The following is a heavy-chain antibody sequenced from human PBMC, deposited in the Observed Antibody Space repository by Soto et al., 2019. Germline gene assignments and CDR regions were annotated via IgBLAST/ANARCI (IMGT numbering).Heavy chain of an antibody. CDR2: IYYSGST. CDR3: ASVGERVTMFGVVHKYYFDY. J-gene: IGHJ4*02. D-gene: IGHD3-3*01. Sequence: QVQLQESGPGLVKPSQTLSLTCAVSGGSISSGGYYWSWIRQHPGKGLEWVGYIYYSGSTNYNPSLRSLFNVSVNTAKNQSSMKLSSVTAADTAVYYCASVGERVTMFGVVHKYYFDYWGQGTLVTVSS. CDR1: GGSISSGGYY. V-gene: IGHV4-31*01.